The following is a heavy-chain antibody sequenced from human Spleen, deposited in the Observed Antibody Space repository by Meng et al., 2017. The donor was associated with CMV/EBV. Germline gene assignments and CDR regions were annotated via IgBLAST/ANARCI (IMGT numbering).Heavy chain of an antibody. V-gene: IGHV3-30-3*02. CDR3: AKRGDYDFWSGYYKGWFDP. CDR2: ISYDGTTQ. D-gene: IGHD3-3*01. Sequence: GGSLRLSCAASGFTFSSYAMHWVRQAPGKGLEWVTIISYDGTTQYYADSVKGRFTISRDNSKNTLYLQMNSLRAEDTAVYYCAKRGDYDFWSGYYKGWFDPWGQGTLVTVSS. CDR1: GFTFSSYA. J-gene: IGHJ5*02.